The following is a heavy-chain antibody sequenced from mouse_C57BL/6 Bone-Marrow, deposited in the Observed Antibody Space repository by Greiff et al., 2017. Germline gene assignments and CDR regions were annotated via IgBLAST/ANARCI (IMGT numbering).Heavy chain of an antibody. CDR3: ARHEGDYDYDEGFAY. CDR2: FYPGSGSI. D-gene: IGHD2-4*01. V-gene: IGHV1-62-2*01. CDR1: GYTFTEYT. Sequence: LVESGAELVKPGASVKLSCKASGYTFTEYTIHWVKQRSGQGLEWIGWFYPGSGSIKYNEKFKDKATLTADKSSSTVYMELSRLTSEDSAVYFCARHEGDYDYDEGFAYWGQGTLVTVSA. J-gene: IGHJ3*01.